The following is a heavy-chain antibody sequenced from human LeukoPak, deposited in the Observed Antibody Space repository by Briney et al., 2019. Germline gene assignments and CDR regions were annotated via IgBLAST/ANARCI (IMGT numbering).Heavy chain of an antibody. CDR2: ISARSDST. D-gene: IGHD1-1*01. Sequence: GGSLRLSCVGSAVTFGSYAMNWVRQAPGKGPQWVSIISARSDSTYYADSVKGRFIISRDNSKNTLYLQMTSLRADDTAVYYCASRYNNAFGSWGQGTLVTVSS. J-gene: IGHJ4*02. CDR3: ASRYNNAFGS. CDR1: AVTFGSYA. V-gene: IGHV3-23*01.